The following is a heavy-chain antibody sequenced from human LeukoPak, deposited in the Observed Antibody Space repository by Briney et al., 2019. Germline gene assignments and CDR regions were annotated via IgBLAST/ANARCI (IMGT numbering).Heavy chain of an antibody. Sequence: PGGSLRLSCAASGFTFSSYWMHWVRQASNQGLMWVSRINSDESISDYADSVNGRFTISRDNAKNTLYLQMNNLRAEDTAVYFCLYGGYFQHWGQGTLVTVSS. V-gene: IGHV3-74*01. D-gene: IGHD3-16*01. CDR1: GFTFSSYW. CDR2: INSDESIS. CDR3: LYGGYFQH. J-gene: IGHJ1*01.